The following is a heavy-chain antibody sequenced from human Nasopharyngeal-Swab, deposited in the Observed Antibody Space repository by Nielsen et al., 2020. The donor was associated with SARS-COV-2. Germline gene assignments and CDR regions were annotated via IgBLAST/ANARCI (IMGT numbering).Heavy chain of an antibody. Sequence: WIRQPPGKGLEWVSYISSSSSTIYYADSVKGRFTISRDNAKNSLYLQMNSLRAEDTAVYYCARGSSSSSKAHYYYGTDVWGQGTTVTVSS. CDR3: ARGSSSSSKAHYYYGTDV. V-gene: IGHV3-48*04. J-gene: IGHJ6*02. D-gene: IGHD6-6*01. CDR2: ISSSSSTI.